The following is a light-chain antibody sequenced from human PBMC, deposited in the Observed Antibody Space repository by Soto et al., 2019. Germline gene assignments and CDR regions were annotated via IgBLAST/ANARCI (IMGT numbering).Light chain of an antibody. Sequence: QSVLTQPPSVSGAPGQRVTVSCTGSSSNIGAGYDVHWYQQLPGTAPKLLIYGNSNRPSGVPDRFSGSKSGTSASLAITGLQAEDEADYYCQSYDSSLSAVVFGGGIKLPVL. V-gene: IGLV1-40*01. CDR1: SSNIGAGYD. CDR3: QSYDSSLSAVV. J-gene: IGLJ2*01. CDR2: GNS.